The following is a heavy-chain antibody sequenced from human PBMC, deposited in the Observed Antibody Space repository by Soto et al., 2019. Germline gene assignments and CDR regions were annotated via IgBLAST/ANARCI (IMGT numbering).Heavy chain of an antibody. J-gene: IGHJ4*02. CDR1: GFTVSSNY. CDR2: IYSGGST. CDR3: ARALSSWYGRTIDY. D-gene: IGHD6-13*01. V-gene: IGHV3-66*01. Sequence: GGSLRLSCAASGFTVSSNYMSWVRQAPGKGLEWVSVIYSGGSTYYADSVKGRFTISRDNSKNTLYLQMNSLRAEDTAVYYCARALSSWYGRTIDYWGQGTLVTVSS.